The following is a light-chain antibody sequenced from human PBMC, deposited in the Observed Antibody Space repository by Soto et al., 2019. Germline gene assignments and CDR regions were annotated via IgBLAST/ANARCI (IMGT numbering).Light chain of an antibody. CDR3: QQYASSPRT. Sequence: EIIFTQAPRTLALSPGERASLSCGASQSVSGSYLAWYQQKPGQAPRLLIYDASSRATGIPDRFSGSGSGTDFTLTISRLEPEDFAVYYCQQYASSPRTFGQGTKVDIK. CDR1: QSVSGSY. CDR2: DAS. J-gene: IGKJ1*01. V-gene: IGKV3-20*01.